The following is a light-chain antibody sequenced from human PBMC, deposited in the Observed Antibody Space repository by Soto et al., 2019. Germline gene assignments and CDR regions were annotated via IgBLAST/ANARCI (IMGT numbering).Light chain of an antibody. J-gene: IGLJ1*01. CDR1: SSDVGGYNY. CDR2: EVS. V-gene: IGLV2-14*01. CDR3: SSYRSDTTYV. Sequence: QSALTQPASVSGSPGQSITISCTGTSSDVGGYNYDSWYQHHPGKAPKLMIHEVSDRPSGISNRFSGSKSGNTASLTISGLQAEDEADYYCSSYRSDTTYVFGTGTKLTVL.